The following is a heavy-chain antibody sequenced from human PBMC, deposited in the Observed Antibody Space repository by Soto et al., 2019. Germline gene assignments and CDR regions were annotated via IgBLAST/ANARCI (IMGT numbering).Heavy chain of an antibody. J-gene: IGHJ4*02. V-gene: IGHV4-4*02. Sequence: QMQLQESAPGLVKASETLSLTCAVSGASISSEQYWTWVRQPPGKGLEWIGDIHHSGSTNNNPSLRSRLIMSVDTSKNQFSLNLNSVTAADTAVYYCARSFGWYAIDQWGQGPLVTVSS. CDR1: GASISSEQY. CDR2: IHHSGST. CDR3: ARSFGWYAIDQ. D-gene: IGHD6-19*01.